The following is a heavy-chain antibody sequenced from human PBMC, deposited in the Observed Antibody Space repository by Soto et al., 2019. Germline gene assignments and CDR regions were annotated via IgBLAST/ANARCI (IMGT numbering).Heavy chain of an antibody. Sequence: ASVKVSCKASGYTFTSYGISWVRQAPGQGLEWMGWISAYNGNTNYAQKLQGRVTMTTDTSTSTAYMELRSLRSDDTAVYYCARDTNTYSSYNWLDPWGPGTMVTVSS. J-gene: IGHJ5*02. CDR3: ARDTNTYSSYNWLDP. D-gene: IGHD6-6*01. CDR1: GYTFTSYG. CDR2: ISAYNGNT. V-gene: IGHV1-18*01.